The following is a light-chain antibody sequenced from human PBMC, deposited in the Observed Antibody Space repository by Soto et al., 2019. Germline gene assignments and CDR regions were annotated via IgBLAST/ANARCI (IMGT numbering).Light chain of an antibody. V-gene: IGLV1-40*01. J-gene: IGLJ1*01. Sequence: QSVLTQPPSVSGAPGQRVTISCTGSSSNIGAANDVHWYQQLPRRAPTLLIYGNHNRPSGVPDRFSGSKSGTSASLAITGLQSEDEADYYCQSYDNSLSDYVFGTGTKLTVL. CDR3: QSYDNSLSDYV. CDR2: GNH. CDR1: SSNIGAAND.